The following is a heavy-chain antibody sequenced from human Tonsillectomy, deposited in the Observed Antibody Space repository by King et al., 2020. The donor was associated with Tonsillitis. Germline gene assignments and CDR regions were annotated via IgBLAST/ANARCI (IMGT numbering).Heavy chain of an antibody. CDR1: GDSFSGYY. V-gene: IGHV4-34*01. D-gene: IGHD2-15*01. J-gene: IGHJ6*03. CDR3: ARVCPYCIGGHCYSYYYYMDV. Sequence: VQLQQWGAGLLKPSETLSLTCAVYGDSFSGYYWSWIRQPPGEGLEWIGEISHTGNTKYNPSLKSRVSISVDTSKNQFSLKVSSVTAADTAVYYCARVCPYCIGGHCYSYYYYMDVWATGTTVTVSS. CDR2: ISHTGNT.